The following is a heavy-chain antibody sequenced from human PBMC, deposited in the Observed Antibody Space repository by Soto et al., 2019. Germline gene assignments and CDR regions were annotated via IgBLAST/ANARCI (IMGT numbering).Heavy chain of an antibody. Sequence: SETLSLTCTVSGGSISSYYWSWIRQPPGKGLEWIGYIYYSGSTNYNPSLKSRVTISVDTSKNQFSLKLSSLTAADTAVSYCGGYLGADIVVVPAAIARDVGGKGTTVPVSS. CDR2: IYYSGST. J-gene: IGHJ6*04. CDR1: GGSISSYY. D-gene: IGHD2-2*02. V-gene: IGHV4-59*08. CDR3: GGYLGADIVVVPAAIARDV.